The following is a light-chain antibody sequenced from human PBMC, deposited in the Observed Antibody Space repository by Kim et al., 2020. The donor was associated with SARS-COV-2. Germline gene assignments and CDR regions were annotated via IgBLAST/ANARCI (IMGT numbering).Light chain of an antibody. CDR2: EVT. J-gene: IGLJ1*01. CDR3: TSFISSSTPYF. Sequence: SVPISCTGTSSDVGSYNRVSWYQQSPGTAPKLLIYEVTNRPSGVPDRFSGSRSGNTASLTISGLQAEDEADYYCTSFISSSTPYFFGTGTKVTVL. V-gene: IGLV2-18*02. CDR1: SSDVGSYNR.